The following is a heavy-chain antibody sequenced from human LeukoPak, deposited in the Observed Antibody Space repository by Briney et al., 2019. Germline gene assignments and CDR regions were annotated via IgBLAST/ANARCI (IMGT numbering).Heavy chain of an antibody. D-gene: IGHD1-14*01. CDR2: IGPTGSHT. Sequence: PGGSLTLSWTASGLTFSTSGFNWVRQAPGKGLEWVASIGPTGSHTYHADSIEARFTISRDNATNFLYLQMNSLRAEDTAVYYCATETNGRHYDYWGQGTLLTASS. CDR1: GLTFSTSG. J-gene: IGHJ4*02. V-gene: IGHV3-21*06. CDR3: ATETNGRHYDY.